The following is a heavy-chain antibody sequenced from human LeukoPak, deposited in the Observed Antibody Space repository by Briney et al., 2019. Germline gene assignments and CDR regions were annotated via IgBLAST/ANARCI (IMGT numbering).Heavy chain of an antibody. CDR2: INPNSGGT. D-gene: IGHD3-22*01. CDR1: GYTFTGYY. Sequence: ASVKVSCKASGYTFTGYYMHWVRQAPGQGLEWMGWINPNSGGTNYAQKFQGRVTMTRDTSISTAYMELSRLRSDDTAVYYCARETFITMIVVVPFDYWGQGTLVTVSS. V-gene: IGHV1-2*02. CDR3: ARETFITMIVVVPFDY. J-gene: IGHJ4*02.